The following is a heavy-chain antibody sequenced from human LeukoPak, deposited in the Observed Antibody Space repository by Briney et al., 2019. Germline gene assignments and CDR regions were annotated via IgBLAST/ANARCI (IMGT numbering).Heavy chain of an antibody. D-gene: IGHD3-22*01. J-gene: IGHJ4*02. CDR2: INHSGST. CDR1: GGSFSGYY. Sequence: PSETLSLTCAVYGGSFSGYYWSWIRQPPGKGLEWIGEINHSGSTNYNPSLKSRVTISVDTSKNQFSLKLSSVTAADTAVYYCARGGYYDSSGYYAFYFDYWGQGTLVTVSS. V-gene: IGHV4-34*01. CDR3: ARGGYYDSSGYYAFYFDY.